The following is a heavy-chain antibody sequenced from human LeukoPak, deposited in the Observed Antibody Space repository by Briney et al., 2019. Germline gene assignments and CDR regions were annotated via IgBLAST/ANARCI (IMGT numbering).Heavy chain of an antibody. V-gene: IGHV1-2*06. CDR3: ASLYDIVGTTVDY. Sequence: GASVKVSCKASGYTFTSYHIHWVRQAPGQGLEWMGRIDPNTGGTKSAKNFQGRVTMTRDTSISTAYMALSGLRSDDTAVYYCASLYDIVGTTVDYWGQGTLVTVSS. CDR1: GYTFTSYH. CDR2: IDPNTGGT. D-gene: IGHD1-26*01. J-gene: IGHJ4*02.